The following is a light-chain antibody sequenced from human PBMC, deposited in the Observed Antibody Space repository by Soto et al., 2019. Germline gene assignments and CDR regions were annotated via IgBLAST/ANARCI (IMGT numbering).Light chain of an antibody. J-gene: IGKJ1*01. Sequence: ILMTQSPATVSVAPGESATLSCRASQNIYYNVAWYQHRPGQAPRLLIYRASSRAPGVPARFSGSGCGTEFTLTISSLQPEDFTVYSCLQYHNLWAFGQGTKVDIK. CDR1: QNIYYN. CDR3: LQYHNLWA. CDR2: RAS. V-gene: IGKV3-15*01.